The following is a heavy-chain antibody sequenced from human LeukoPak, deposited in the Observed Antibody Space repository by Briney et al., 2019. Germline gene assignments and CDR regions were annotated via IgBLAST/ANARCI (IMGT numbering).Heavy chain of an antibody. D-gene: IGHD3-10*01. J-gene: IGHJ6*03. Sequence: GGSLRLSCAASGFTFSSYELNWVRQAPGKGLEWVSYISSSGSTIKYADSVKGRFTISRDNSKNTLYLQMNSLRAEDTAVYYCARDSGLKWFGENYYYMDVWGKGTTVTISS. V-gene: IGHV3-48*03. CDR1: GFTFSSYE. CDR2: ISSSGSTI. CDR3: ARDSGLKWFGENYYYMDV.